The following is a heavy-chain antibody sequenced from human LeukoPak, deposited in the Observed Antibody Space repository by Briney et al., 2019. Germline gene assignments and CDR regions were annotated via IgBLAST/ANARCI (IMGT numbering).Heavy chain of an antibody. CDR2: SNSDGTRT. D-gene: IGHD2-21*02. J-gene: IGHJ4*02. CDR3: VTGCGGDCYGLGY. Sequence: GGSLRLSCVASGLTFRNYWMHWVRQAPGKGLVWVSYSNSDGTRTTYADSVKGRFTISRDNAKNTLYLEMTSLRDEDTAVYYCVTGCGGDCYGLGYWGQGTLVTVSS. CDR1: GLTFRNYW. V-gene: IGHV3-74*01.